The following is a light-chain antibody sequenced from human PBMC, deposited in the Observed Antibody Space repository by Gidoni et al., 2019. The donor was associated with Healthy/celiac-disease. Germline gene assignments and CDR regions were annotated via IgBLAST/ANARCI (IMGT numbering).Light chain of an antibody. CDR2: GAS. CDR1: QSISSNY. Sequence: TQSPATLSLSPGERATISCRASQSISSNYLAWYQQKPGQPPRLLIDGASSRATGLPDRFSGSGSGTDFTLTISRLEAEDFAVYYCQQYGSSRVTFXQXTQVEIK. J-gene: IGKJ1*01. V-gene: IGKV3-20*01. CDR3: QQYGSSRVT.